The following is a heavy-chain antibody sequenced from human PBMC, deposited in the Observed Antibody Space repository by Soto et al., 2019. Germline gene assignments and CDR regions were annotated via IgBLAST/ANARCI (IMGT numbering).Heavy chain of an antibody. D-gene: IGHD6-19*01. J-gene: IGHJ6*02. CDR2: INPSGGST. V-gene: IGHV1-46*03. CDR3: ARDGDSSGWYGVVYGMDV. Sequence: GASVKVSCKASGYTFTSYYMHWVRQAPGQGLERMGIINPSGGSTSYAQKFQGRVTMTRDTSTSIVYMELSSLRSEDTAVYYCARDGDSSGWYGVVYGMDVWGQGTTVTVSS. CDR1: GYTFTSYY.